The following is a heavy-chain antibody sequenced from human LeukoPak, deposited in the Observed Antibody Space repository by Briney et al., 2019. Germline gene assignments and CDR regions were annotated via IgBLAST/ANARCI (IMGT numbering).Heavy chain of an antibody. D-gene: IGHD3-10*01. Sequence: GGSLRLSCAASGFTFSTYAMSWVRQASGKGLEWVSAISGSGGSTYYADSVKGRFTLSRDNSKNTLYLQMNSLRAEDTAVYYCAKEGPMVRDFDYWGQGTLVTVSS. V-gene: IGHV3-23*01. CDR2: ISGSGGST. J-gene: IGHJ4*02. CDR3: AKEGPMVRDFDY. CDR1: GFTFSTYA.